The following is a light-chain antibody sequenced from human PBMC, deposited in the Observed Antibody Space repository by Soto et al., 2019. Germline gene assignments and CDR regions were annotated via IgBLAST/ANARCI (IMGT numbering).Light chain of an antibody. CDR3: AIWYSSTMWV. Sequence: QPVLTQPTSLSASPGASARFTCTLRSGINVGTYWIYWYQQKPGSLPRYLLRYKSYSDKQQGSGVPSRFSGSKDASTNAGLLLISGLQSEDEADYYCAIWYSSTMWVFGGGTKLTVL. J-gene: IGLJ2*01. CDR2: YKSYSDK. CDR1: SGINVGTYW. V-gene: IGLV5-39*01.